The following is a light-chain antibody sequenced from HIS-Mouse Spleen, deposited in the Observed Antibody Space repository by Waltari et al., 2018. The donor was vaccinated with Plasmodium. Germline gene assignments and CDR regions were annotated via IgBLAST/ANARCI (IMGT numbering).Light chain of an antibody. CDR1: SSDFGGYNY. V-gene: IGLV2-14*03. CDR2: DVS. CDR3: SSYTSSSTLNYV. Sequence: QSALTQPASVSGSPGQSITISCTGTSSDFGGYNYVSRDQQHPGKAPKLMIYDVSNRPSGVSNRFSGSKSGNTASLTISGLQAEDEADYYCSSYTSSSTLNYVFGTGTKVTVL. J-gene: IGLJ1*01.